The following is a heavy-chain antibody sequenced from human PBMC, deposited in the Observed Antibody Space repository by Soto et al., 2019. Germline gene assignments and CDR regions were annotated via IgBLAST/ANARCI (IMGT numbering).Heavy chain of an antibody. CDR2: IYYSGST. Sequence: SETLSLTCTVSGGSISSGDYYWSWIRQPPGKGLEWIGYIYYSGSTYHNPSLKSRVTISVDTSKNQFSLKLSSVTAADTAVYYCARDKIGDILTGPLNWFDPWGQGTLVTVSS. D-gene: IGHD3-9*01. V-gene: IGHV4-30-4*01. CDR3: ARDKIGDILTGPLNWFDP. J-gene: IGHJ5*02. CDR1: GGSISSGDYY.